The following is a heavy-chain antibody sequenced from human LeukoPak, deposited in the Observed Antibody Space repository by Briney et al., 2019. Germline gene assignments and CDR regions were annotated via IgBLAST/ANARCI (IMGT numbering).Heavy chain of an antibody. D-gene: IGHD3-10*01. V-gene: IGHV1-3*01. Sequence: ASVTVSCKASGYSFTTYAMHWVRQAPGQRLEWMGWINAGNGNTKYSQDFQGRVTITRDTSASVAYMELSSLRSDDTAVYYCARDRGSRFGEYIPFRDNWFDPWGQGTLVTVSS. CDR2: INAGNGNT. CDR3: ARDRGSRFGEYIPFRDNWFDP. J-gene: IGHJ5*02. CDR1: GYSFTTYA.